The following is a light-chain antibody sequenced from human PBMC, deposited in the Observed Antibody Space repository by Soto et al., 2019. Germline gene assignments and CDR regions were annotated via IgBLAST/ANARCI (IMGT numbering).Light chain of an antibody. Sequence: DIQMTQSPSSLSASVGDRVTITCRASQSISSYLNWYQQKPGKAPKLLIYAASSLQSGVPSRFSGSGSGTDFTLTISSLQPEDFATFYCQQSYSTWTFGKGTKVKSN. V-gene: IGKV1-39*01. CDR1: QSISSY. J-gene: IGKJ1*01. CDR2: AAS. CDR3: QQSYSTWT.